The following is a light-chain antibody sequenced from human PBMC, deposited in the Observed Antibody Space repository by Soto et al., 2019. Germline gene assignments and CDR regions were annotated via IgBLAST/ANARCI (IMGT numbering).Light chain of an antibody. J-gene: IGLJ1*01. Sequence: QSALTQPHSASGSPGQSVTISCTGTSSDVDAYNYVSWYQQLTGKAPKIKIYEVSKRPSGVPNRISGSKSGNTAPLTASGFQVDDEADYYSTSYAGSYSFVYVYGTGTRSPS. CDR2: EVS. CDR3: TSYAGSYSFVYV. CDR1: SSDVDAYNY. V-gene: IGLV2-8*01.